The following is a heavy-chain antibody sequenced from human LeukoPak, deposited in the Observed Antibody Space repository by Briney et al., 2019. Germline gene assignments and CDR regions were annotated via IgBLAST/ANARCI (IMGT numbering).Heavy chain of an antibody. Sequence: GGSLRLSCVASGVTLSNYAMSWARQAPGKGLVWVSRIGEDGRNRNYADSVKGRFTISRDNAKSTLYLQMNSLRAEDTAVYYCARDIVIGSGTYLDWGQGTLVTVSS. CDR3: ARDIVIGSGTYLD. CDR1: GVTLSNYA. D-gene: IGHD3-10*01. CDR2: IGEDGRNR. J-gene: IGHJ4*02. V-gene: IGHV3-74*01.